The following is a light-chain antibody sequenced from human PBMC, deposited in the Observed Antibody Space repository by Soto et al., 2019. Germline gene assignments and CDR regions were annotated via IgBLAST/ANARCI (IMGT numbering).Light chain of an antibody. J-gene: IGKJ1*01. CDR3: QQYNSYSGWT. V-gene: IGKV1-5*01. Sequence: DIQMTQSPSTLSASEGDRVTITCRASQSISSWLAWYQQKPGKAPKLLIYDASSLESGVPSRFSGSGSGTEFTLTISSLQPDDFATYYCQQYNSYSGWTFGQGTKVDI. CDR1: QSISSW. CDR2: DAS.